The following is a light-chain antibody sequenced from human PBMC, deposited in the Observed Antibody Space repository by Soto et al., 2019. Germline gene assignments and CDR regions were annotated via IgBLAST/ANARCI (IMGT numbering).Light chain of an antibody. CDR1: QSVSSNY. V-gene: IGKV3-20*01. CDR3: QQYGTSAET. Sequence: EIVLTQSPGTLSLSPGERATLSCRASQSVSSNYLAWYQQRPGQAPRLLIYGASSRATGIPGRFGGSGSGTAFTLTSSRLEPADSAVYSCQQYGTSAETFGQGTKMEIK. CDR2: GAS. J-gene: IGKJ2*01.